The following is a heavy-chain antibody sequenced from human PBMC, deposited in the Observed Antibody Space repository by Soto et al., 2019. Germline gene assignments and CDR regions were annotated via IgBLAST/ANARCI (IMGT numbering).Heavy chain of an antibody. Sequence: PGGSLRLSCAASGLTVSSSYMSWVRQAPGKGLQWVSVIYSAGSTYYANSVKGRFTISRDISTNSVYLQLSGLRDDDTAVYYCARGVSYDESGHYLRLVFDYWGQGALVTVSS. CDR3: ARGVSYDESGHYLRLVFDY. CDR2: IYSAGST. D-gene: IGHD3-22*01. J-gene: IGHJ4*02. CDR1: GLTVSSSY. V-gene: IGHV3-53*01.